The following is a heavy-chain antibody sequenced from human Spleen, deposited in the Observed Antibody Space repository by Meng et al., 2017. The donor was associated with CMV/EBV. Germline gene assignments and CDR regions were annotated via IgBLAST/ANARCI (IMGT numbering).Heavy chain of an antibody. CDR2: IYPGDSDT. J-gene: IGHJ5*02. CDR1: GYSFTSYW. CDR3: ARQLDTRTWDNWFDP. Sequence: GGSLKISCKGSGYSFTSYWIAWVRQMPGKGLEWMGIIYPGDSDTTYSPSFQGQVTISADKSISTTYLQWSSLKASDTAMYYCARQLDTRTWDNWFDPWGHGTLVTVSS. D-gene: IGHD2-2*01. V-gene: IGHV5-51*01.